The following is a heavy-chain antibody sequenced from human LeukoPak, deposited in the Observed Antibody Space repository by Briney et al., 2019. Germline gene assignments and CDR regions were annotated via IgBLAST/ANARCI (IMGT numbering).Heavy chain of an antibody. CDR1: GGSFSGYY. CDR2: INRSRNT. J-gene: IGHJ4*02. CDR3: ARARRDSGYYNVDY. Sequence: SETLSLTCAVYGGSFSGYYWSWIRQPPGKGLEWIGEINRSRNTNYNPSLKSRVTISVDTSKNQFSLKVSSVTAADTAVYYCARARRDSGYYNVDYWGQGALVTVSS. V-gene: IGHV4-34*01. D-gene: IGHD3-3*01.